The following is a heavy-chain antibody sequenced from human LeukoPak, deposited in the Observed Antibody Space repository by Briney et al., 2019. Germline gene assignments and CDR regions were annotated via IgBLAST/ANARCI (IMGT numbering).Heavy chain of an antibody. D-gene: IGHD3-22*01. CDR1: GFTFSNYW. CDR2: IKQDGGEE. CDR3: AADNSGYNWHGY. Sequence: RSGGSLRLTCAASGFTFSNYWITWVRQAPGKGLEWVANIKQDGGEEYYVDSVKGRFTISRDNAKNTLYLQVNSLRVEDTAVYFCAADNSGYNWHGYWGQGTLVTVSS. V-gene: IGHV3-7*01. J-gene: IGHJ4*02.